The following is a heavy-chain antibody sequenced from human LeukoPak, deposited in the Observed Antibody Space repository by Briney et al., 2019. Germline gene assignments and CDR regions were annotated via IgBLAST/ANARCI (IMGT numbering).Heavy chain of an antibody. CDR2: IYYSVNT. CDR3: ARGPYSYDSSGAFDI. CDR1: GGSISSSSFY. V-gene: IGHV4-39*01. J-gene: IGHJ3*02. Sequence: PSETLSLTCTVSGGSISSSSFYWGWIRQPPGRGLEWIGSIYYSVNTSYNPSLKSRVTISVDTSKNQFSLKLSSVTAADTAVYFCARGPYSYDSSGAFDIWGQGTMVTVSS. D-gene: IGHD3-22*01.